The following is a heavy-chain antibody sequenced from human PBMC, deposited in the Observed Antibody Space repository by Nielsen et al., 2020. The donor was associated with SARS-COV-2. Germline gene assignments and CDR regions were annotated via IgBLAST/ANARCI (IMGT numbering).Heavy chain of an antibody. CDR3: ARVGD. V-gene: IGHV3-48*01. Sequence: GESLKISCAASGFTFSSYAMSWVRQAPGKGLEWVSYISSSSSTIYYADSVKGRFTISRDNAKNSLYLQMNSLRAEDTAVYYCARVGDWGQGTLVTVSS. J-gene: IGHJ4*02. CDR2: ISSSSSTI. CDR1: GFTFSSYA.